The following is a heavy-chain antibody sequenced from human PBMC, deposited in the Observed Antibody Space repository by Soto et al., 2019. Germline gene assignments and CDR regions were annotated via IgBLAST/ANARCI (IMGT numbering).Heavy chain of an antibody. V-gene: IGHV1-8*01. CDR3: ARYCSGASCEHGYYYGMDV. CDR2: MNPNSGNT. J-gene: IGHJ6*02. D-gene: IGHD2-15*01. CDR1: GYTFTSYD. Sequence: ASVKVSCKASGYTFTSYDINWVRQATGQGLEWMGWMNPNSGNTGYAQKFQGRVTMTRNTSISTAYMELSSLRSEDTAVYYCARYCSGASCEHGYYYGMDVWGQGTTVTVSS.